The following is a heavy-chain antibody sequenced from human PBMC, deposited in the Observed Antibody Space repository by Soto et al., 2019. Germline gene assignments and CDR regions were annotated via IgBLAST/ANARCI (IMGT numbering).Heavy chain of an antibody. CDR2: IYYSGST. CDR1: GGSIGSGGYY. J-gene: IGHJ6*02. D-gene: IGHD5-12*01. CDR3: ARDLISGGYDSVNYYYYGMDV. V-gene: IGHV4-31*03. Sequence: SETLSLTCTVSGGSIGSGGYYWSWIRQHPGKGLEWIGYIYYSGSTYYNPSLKSRVTISVDTSKNQFSLKLSSVTAADTAVYYCARDLISGGYDSVNYYYYGMDVWGQGTTVTVSS.